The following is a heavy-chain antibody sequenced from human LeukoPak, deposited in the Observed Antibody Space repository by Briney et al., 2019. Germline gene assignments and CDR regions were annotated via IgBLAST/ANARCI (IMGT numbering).Heavy chain of an antibody. CDR3: ARVRWVVPAARGAFDI. Sequence: SETLSLTCAVYGGSFSGYYWSWIRQPLGKGLEWIGEINHSGSTNYNLSLKSRVTISVDTSKNQFSLKLSSVTAADTAVYYCARVRWVVPAARGAFDIWGQGTMVTVSS. CDR2: INHSGST. V-gene: IGHV4-34*01. D-gene: IGHD2-2*01. CDR1: GGSFSGYY. J-gene: IGHJ3*02.